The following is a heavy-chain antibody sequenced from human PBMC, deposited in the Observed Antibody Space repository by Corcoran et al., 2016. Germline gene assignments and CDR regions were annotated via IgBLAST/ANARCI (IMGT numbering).Heavy chain of an antibody. V-gene: IGHV1-69*01. D-gene: IGHD2-15*01. Sequence: QVQLVQSGAEVKKPGSSVKVSCKASGGTFSSYAISWVRQAPGQGLEWMGGIIPIFGTANYAQKFQVRVTITADESTSTAYMELSSLRSEDTAVYYCARGAPPAYCSGGSCYSDWFDPWGQGTLVTVSS. CDR1: GGTFSSYA. CDR3: ARGAPPAYCSGGSCYSDWFDP. CDR2: IIPIFGTA. J-gene: IGHJ5*02.